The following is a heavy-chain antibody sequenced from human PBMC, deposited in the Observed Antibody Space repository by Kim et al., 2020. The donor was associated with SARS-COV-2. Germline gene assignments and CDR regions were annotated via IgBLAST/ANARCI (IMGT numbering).Heavy chain of an antibody. D-gene: IGHD4-17*01. Sequence: GGSLRLSCAASGFTFSSYGMHWVRQAPGKGLEWVAVIWYDGSNKYYADSVKGRFTISRDNSKNTLYLQMNSLRAEDTAVYYCAKEAGSPVYGDYDGYYGMDVWGQGTTVTVSS. V-gene: IGHV3-33*06. CDR1: GFTFSSYG. J-gene: IGHJ6*02. CDR2: IWYDGSNK. CDR3: AKEAGSPVYGDYDGYYGMDV.